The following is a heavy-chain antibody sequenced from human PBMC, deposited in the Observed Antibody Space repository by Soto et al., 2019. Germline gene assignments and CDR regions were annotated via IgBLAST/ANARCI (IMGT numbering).Heavy chain of an antibody. CDR1: GDSVASNSAA. D-gene: IGHD2-15*01. Sequence: SQTLSLTCAISGDSVASNSAAWNWIRQSPSRGLEWLGRTYYRSKWYNDYAVSVKSRITINPDTSKNQFSLQLNSVTPEDTAVYYSVTDYYCSGGSCYPPYWGMETLVSVAS. J-gene: IGHJ4*02. V-gene: IGHV6-1*01. CDR3: VTDYYCSGGSCYPPY. CDR2: TYYRSKWYN.